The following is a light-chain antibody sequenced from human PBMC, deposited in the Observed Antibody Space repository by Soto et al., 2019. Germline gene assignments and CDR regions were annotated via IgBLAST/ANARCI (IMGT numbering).Light chain of an antibody. CDR3: AAWDDSLSGR. CDR2: RNN. V-gene: IGLV1-47*01. J-gene: IGLJ1*01. Sequence: QSVLTQPPSASGTPGQRVTISCSGSSSNIGSNYVYWYQQLPGPAPKLLIYRNNQRPSGVPDRFSGSKSGTSASLAISGLRSEDEADYYCAAWDDSLSGRFGTGTKLTVL. CDR1: SSNIGSNY.